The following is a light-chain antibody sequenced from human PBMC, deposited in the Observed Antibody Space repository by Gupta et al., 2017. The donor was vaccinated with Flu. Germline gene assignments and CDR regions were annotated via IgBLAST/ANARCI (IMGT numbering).Light chain of an antibody. CDR3: AAWDDSLNGHYV. Sequence: QSVLAQPPSASATPGQRVTISCSGSSSNIGSNNVNWYQQVPGTAPKLLIYGNSQRPSGVPDRFTGSKSGTSASLAISGLQSEDEADYYCAAWDDSLNGHYVFGTGTKVTVL. V-gene: IGLV1-44*01. CDR2: GNS. J-gene: IGLJ1*01. CDR1: SSNIGSNN.